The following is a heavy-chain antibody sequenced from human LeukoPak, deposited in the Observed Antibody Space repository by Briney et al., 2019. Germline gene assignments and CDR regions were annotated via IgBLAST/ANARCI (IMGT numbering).Heavy chain of an antibody. CDR1: GFTFSTYT. CDR2: ISSSSTYI. J-gene: IGHJ4*02. CDR3: ANALGAHYFGS. V-gene: IGHV3-21*01. D-gene: IGHD1-26*01. Sequence: GGSLRLSCAASGFTFSTYTMNWVRQAPGKGLEWVSSISSSSTYIYYADSVKGRFTISRDNVKSSLYLQMNSLRAEDTAVYYCANALGAHYFGSWGQGTLVTVSS.